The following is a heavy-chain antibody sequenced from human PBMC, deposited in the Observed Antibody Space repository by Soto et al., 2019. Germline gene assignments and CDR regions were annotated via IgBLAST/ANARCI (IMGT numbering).Heavy chain of an antibody. J-gene: IGHJ6*02. CDR1: GGSISSGGYY. D-gene: IGHD2-21*01. V-gene: IGHV4-31*03. CDR2: IYYSGTT. Sequence: SETLSLTCTVSGGSISSGGYYWYWIRQHPGKGLEWIGYIYYSGTTYYNPSLKSRVTISVDTSKNQFSLKLSSVTAADTAVYYCAASFVACGGFHYYRLAVPGQRTTVTVSS. CDR3: AASFVACGGFHYYRLAV.